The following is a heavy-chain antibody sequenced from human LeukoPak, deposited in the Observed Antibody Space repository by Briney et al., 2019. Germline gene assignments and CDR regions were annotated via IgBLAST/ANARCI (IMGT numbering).Heavy chain of an antibody. CDR2: INWNGGST. CDR1: GFTFDDYG. V-gene: IGHV3-20*01. CDR3: ARALYYDFWSGSPDDAFDI. Sequence: RTGGSLRLSCAASGFTFDDYGMSWVRQAPGKGLEWVSGINWNGGSTGYADSVKSRFTISRDNAKNSLYLQMNSLRAEDTALYHCARALYYDFWSGSPDDAFDIWGQGTMVTVSS. D-gene: IGHD3-3*01. J-gene: IGHJ3*02.